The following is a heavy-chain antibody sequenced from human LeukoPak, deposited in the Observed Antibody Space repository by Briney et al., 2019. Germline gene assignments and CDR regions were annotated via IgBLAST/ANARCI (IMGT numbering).Heavy chain of an antibody. CDR1: GYTFTSYY. CDR3: ALLGVVPAAMGYYFDY. J-gene: IGHJ4*02. D-gene: IGHD2-2*01. Sequence: ASVKVSCKASGYTFTSYYMHWVRQAPGQGLEWMGIINPSGGRTSYAQKFQGRVTMTRDTSTSTVYMELSSLRSEDTAVYYCALLGVVPAAMGYYFDYWGQGTLVTVSS. V-gene: IGHV1-46*01. CDR2: INPSGGRT.